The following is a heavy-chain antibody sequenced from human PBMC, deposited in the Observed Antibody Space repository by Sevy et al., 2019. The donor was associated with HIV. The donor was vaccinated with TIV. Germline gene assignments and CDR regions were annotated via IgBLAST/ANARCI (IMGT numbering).Heavy chain of an antibody. D-gene: IGHD4-17*01. CDR1: GGSISSGGYY. CDR3: TRSPSSDTVTTTHYYYGMDV. V-gene: IGHV4-31*03. Sequence: SETLSLTCTVSGGSISSGGYYWSWIRQHPGKGLEWIGYIYYSGSTYYNPSLKSRVTISVDTSKNQFSLKLSSVTAADTAVYYCTRSPSSDTVTTTHYYYGMDVWGQGPTVTVSS. CDR2: IYYSGST. J-gene: IGHJ6*02.